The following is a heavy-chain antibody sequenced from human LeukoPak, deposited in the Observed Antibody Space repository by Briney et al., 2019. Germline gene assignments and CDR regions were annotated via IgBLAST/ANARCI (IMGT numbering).Heavy chain of an antibody. V-gene: IGHV3-48*03. CDR1: GITFSSHE. Sequence: PGGSLRLSCAASGITFSSHEMNWVRQAPGKGLEWVSYISSSGSTIYHADSVKGRFTISRDNAKNSLYLQMNSLRAEDTAVYYCARQYWYFDLWGRGTLVTVSS. CDR2: ISSSGSTI. J-gene: IGHJ2*01. CDR3: ARQYWYFDL.